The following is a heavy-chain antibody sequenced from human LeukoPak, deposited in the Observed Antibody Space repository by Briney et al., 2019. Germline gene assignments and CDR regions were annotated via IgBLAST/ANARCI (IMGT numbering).Heavy chain of an antibody. Sequence: GGSLRLSCVASGFTFSSYGMHWVRQAPGKGLEWVAVISNDGSNKYYADSVKGRFTISRDNSKNTLYLQMNSLRAEDTAVYYCAKGRGAFDIWGQGTMVTVSS. V-gene: IGHV3-30*18. CDR1: GFTFSSYG. CDR3: AKGRGAFDI. D-gene: IGHD3-10*01. CDR2: ISNDGSNK. J-gene: IGHJ3*02.